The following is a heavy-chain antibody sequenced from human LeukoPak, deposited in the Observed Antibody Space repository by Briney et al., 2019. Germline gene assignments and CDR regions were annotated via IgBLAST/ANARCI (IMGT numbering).Heavy chain of an antibody. CDR3: ATAGNYDILTGPNWFDP. CDR1: GYTFTSYY. Sequence: ASVKVSCKASGYTFTSYYMHWVRQAPGQGLEWMGIINPSGGSTSYAQKFQGRVTMTRDMSTSTVYMELSSLRSEDTAVYYCATAGNYDILTGPNWFDPWGQGTLVTVSS. CDR2: INPSGGST. V-gene: IGHV1-46*01. J-gene: IGHJ5*02. D-gene: IGHD3-9*01.